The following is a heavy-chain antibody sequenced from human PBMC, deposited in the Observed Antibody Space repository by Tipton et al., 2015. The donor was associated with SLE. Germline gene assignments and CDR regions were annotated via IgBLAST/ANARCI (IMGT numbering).Heavy chain of an antibody. CDR3: ARGDPIHY. CDR2: IYTGGRT. Sequence: TSSSNYWGWIRQAPGKGLEWVSGIYTGGRTYYADSVKGRFTISRDNSKNTLYLQMNSLRAEDTAVYYCARGDPIHYWGQGTLVTVSS. V-gene: IGHV3-66*02. J-gene: IGHJ4*02. CDR1: TSSSNY. D-gene: IGHD2-21*02.